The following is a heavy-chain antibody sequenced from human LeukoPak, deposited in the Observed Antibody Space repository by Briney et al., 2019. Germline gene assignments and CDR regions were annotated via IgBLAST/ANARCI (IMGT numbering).Heavy chain of an antibody. V-gene: IGHV3-53*01. J-gene: IGHJ5*02. D-gene: IGHD3-22*01. CDR1: GLTGSHNY. CDR2: IHTSGDT. CDR3: ANPGGDYDRSGHEYVDP. Sequence: PGGSLRLSCAASGLTGSHNYVSWVRQAPGKGLEWVSAIHTSGDTCYADSVKGRFTISRDTSKNTLYLQINSLRVEDTAVYHCANPGGDYDRSGHEYVDPWGQGALVTVSS.